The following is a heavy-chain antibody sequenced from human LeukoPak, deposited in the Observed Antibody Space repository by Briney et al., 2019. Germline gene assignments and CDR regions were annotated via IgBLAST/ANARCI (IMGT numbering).Heavy chain of an antibody. CDR1: GGSISGYY. D-gene: IGHD3-9*01. Sequence: SETLSLTCTVSGGSISGYYWSWIRQPAGKGLEWIGRIYTSGTTNYDPSLKSRVTMSVDTSKNQLSLKLSSVTAADTAVYYCARTTLRYFDWSPDAFDIWGQGTMVTVSS. J-gene: IGHJ3*02. V-gene: IGHV4-4*07. CDR3: ARTTLRYFDWSPDAFDI. CDR2: IYTSGTT.